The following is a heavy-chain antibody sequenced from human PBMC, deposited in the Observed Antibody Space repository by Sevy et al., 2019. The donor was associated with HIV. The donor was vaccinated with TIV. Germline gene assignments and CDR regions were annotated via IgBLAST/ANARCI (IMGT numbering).Heavy chain of an antibody. CDR2: INNSSSTI. CDR1: GFTFSSYS. CDR3: ARGWTPIAAAGDNWFDP. D-gene: IGHD6-13*01. J-gene: IGHJ5*02. Sequence: GGSLRLSCAASGFTFSSYSMNWVRQAPGKGLEWISYINNSSSTISYADSVKGRFTISRDNAKNSLYMQMNSLRAEDTAVYYRARGWTPIAAAGDNWFDPWGQGTLVTVSS. V-gene: IGHV3-48*01.